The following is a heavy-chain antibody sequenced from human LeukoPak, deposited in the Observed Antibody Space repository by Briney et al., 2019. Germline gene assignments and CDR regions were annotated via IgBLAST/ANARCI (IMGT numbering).Heavy chain of an antibody. CDR3: ARDVVVTSSPDAFDI. D-gene: IGHD2-21*02. J-gene: IGHJ3*02. Sequence: SETLSLTCAVSGDSVSSGGYYWTWIRQHPGKGLEWIGYISNSGTTSYNPSLRSRVSISVDTSNNHFSLRLTSVTAADTAVYYCARDVVVTSSPDAFDIWGQGTMVTVSS. V-gene: IGHV4-31*11. CDR1: GDSVSSGGYY. CDR2: ISNSGTT.